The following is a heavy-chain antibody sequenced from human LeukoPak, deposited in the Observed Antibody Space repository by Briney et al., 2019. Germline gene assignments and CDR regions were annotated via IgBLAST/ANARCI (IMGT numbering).Heavy chain of an antibody. J-gene: IGHJ4*02. D-gene: IGHD4-17*01. V-gene: IGHV3-30-3*01. CDR3: ARNHDYGDYFDY. Sequence: GGSLRLSCAVSGFTFSSYAMHWVRQAPGKGLEWVAVISYDGSNKYYADSVKGRFTISRDNSKNTLYLQMNSLRAEDTAVYYCARNHDYGDYFDYWGQGTLVTVSS. CDR1: GFTFSSYA. CDR2: ISYDGSNK.